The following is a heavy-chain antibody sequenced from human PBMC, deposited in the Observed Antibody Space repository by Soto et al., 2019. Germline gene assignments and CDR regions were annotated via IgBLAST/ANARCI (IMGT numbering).Heavy chain of an antibody. D-gene: IGHD3-22*01. Sequence: QVQLVQSGAEVKKPGSSVKVSCQASGGSFSDYAISWVRQAPGQGLEWMGGIIPMLGIADNAQKFQGSGMITADESTSTVYMEVSSLRSEDTAVYYCARDGDYDESSGFQRDYHYYGMDVWGQGTTVTVAS. CDR3: ARDGDYDESSGFQRDYHYYGMDV. J-gene: IGHJ6*02. CDR2: IIPMLGIA. V-gene: IGHV1-69*01. CDR1: GGSFSDYA.